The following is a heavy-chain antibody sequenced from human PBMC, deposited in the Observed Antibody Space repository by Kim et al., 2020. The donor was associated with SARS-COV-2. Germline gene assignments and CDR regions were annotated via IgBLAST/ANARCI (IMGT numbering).Heavy chain of an antibody. CDR3: ATRGSSGLYYFDY. J-gene: IGHJ4*02. Sequence: ASVKVSCKASGYTFTAYFMHWVRQAPGQGLEWMGRINPNSGGTDCPQKFQGRVTMTRDTSISTAYMELSSLRSDDTAVYYCATRGSSGLYYFDYWGQGTLVTVSS. D-gene: IGHD6-19*01. V-gene: IGHV1-2*06. CDR1: GYTFTAYF. CDR2: INPNSGGT.